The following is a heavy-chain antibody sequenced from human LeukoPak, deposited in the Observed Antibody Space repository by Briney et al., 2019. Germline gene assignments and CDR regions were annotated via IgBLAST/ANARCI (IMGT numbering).Heavy chain of an antibody. J-gene: IGHJ4*02. CDR2: IIPIFGTA. D-gene: IGHD1-26*01. V-gene: IGHV1-69*13. CDR3: ATREVGATYYLDY. CDR1: GGTFSSYA. Sequence: ASVKVSCKASGGTFSSYAISWVRQAPGQGLEWMGGIIPIFGTANYAQKFQGRVTITADESTSTAYMELSSLRSEDTAVYYCATREVGATYYLDYWGQGTLVTVSS.